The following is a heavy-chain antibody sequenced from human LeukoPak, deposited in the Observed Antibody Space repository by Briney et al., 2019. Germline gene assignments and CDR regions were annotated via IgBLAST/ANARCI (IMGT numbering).Heavy chain of an antibody. CDR1: GGSISSYY. CDR3: ARDPSGSSTFGWFDP. V-gene: IGHV4-4*07. Sequence: SETLSLTCTVSGGSISSYYWSWIRQPAGKGLEWIGRIYTSGGTNYNPSLKSRVTMSVDTSKNQFSLKLSSVTAADTAVYYCARDPSGSSTFGWFDPWGQGTLVTVSS. D-gene: IGHD1-26*01. CDR2: IYTSGGT. J-gene: IGHJ5*02.